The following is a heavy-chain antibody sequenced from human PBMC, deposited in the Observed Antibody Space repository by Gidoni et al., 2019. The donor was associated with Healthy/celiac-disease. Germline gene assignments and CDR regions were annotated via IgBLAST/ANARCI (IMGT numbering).Heavy chain of an antibody. V-gene: IGHV3-73*02. CDR2: IRSKANSYAT. J-gene: IGHJ6*02. Sequence: EVQLVASGGGLVQPGGALKLSCAASGVTFSGSAMHWVRQAAGKGLEWVGRIRSKANSYATAYAASVKGRFTISRDDAKNTAYLQMNSLKTEDTAVYYCTRRKVRGGEDYGMDVWGQGTTVTVSS. CDR3: TRRKVRGGEDYGMDV. D-gene: IGHD2-21*01. CDR1: GVTFSGSA.